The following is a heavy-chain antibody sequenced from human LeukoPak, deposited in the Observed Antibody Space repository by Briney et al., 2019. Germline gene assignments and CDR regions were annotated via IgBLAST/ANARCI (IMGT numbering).Heavy chain of an antibody. Sequence: SETLSLTCTVYGGSFSAYYWHWFRQPPGKGLEWIGEINYSGSTKYNPSLKSRVTISIDTSKNQFSLKLSSVTAADTAVYYCAQWGNNMVVWGEGTTVTVSS. CDR1: GGSFSAYY. J-gene: IGHJ6*03. CDR3: AQWGNNMVV. V-gene: IGHV4-34*01. CDR2: INYSGST. D-gene: IGHD3-16*01.